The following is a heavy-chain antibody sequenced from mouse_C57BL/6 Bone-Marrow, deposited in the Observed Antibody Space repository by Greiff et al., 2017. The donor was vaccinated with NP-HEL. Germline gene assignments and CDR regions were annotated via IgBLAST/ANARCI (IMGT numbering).Heavy chain of an antibody. J-gene: IGHJ3*01. CDR1: GYSITSGYY. V-gene: IGHV3-6*01. Sequence: DVKLQESGPGLVKPSQSLSLTCSVTGYSITSGYYWYWIRQFPGNQLECMGYISYDGSNNYNPSLKNRISITRDTSKNQFFLKLNTVTTEDTATYYCARGGAYYSNYAWFAYWGKGTLVTVSA. CDR2: ISYDGSN. D-gene: IGHD2-5*01. CDR3: ARGGAYYSNYAWFAY.